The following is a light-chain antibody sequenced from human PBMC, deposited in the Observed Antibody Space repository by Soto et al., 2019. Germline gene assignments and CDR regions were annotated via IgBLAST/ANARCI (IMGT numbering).Light chain of an antibody. CDR3: QQRTNWHN. V-gene: IGKV3-11*01. J-gene: IGKJ3*01. CDR1: QNVSTY. CDR2: DAS. Sequence: EIVLTQSPATLSFSPGERVTRYCRASQNVSTYLAWYQQKPGQAPRLLLYDASDRATGIPARFSGSGSGTDFALTISSLEPEDFAVYYGQQRTNWHNFGLGSKVDIK.